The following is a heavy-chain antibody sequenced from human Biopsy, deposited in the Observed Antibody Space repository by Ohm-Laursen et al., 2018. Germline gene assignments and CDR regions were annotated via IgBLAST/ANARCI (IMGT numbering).Heavy chain of an antibody. J-gene: IGHJ4*02. Sequence: SSVKVSCKASGGTFSNYAISWVRQAPGQGLEWMGRIIPLLGITNYAPKFQGRVSITADKSTTTAYMELSNLKSEDTAVYYCATPFQYYDSWGGYPPFDHWGQGTLVTVSS. CDR2: IIPLLGIT. CDR1: GGTFSNYA. CDR3: ATPFQYYDSWGGYPPFDH. D-gene: IGHD3-3*01. V-gene: IGHV1-69*04.